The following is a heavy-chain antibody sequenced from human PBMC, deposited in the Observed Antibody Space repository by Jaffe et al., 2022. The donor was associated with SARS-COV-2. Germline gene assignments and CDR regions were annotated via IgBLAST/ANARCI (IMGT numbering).Heavy chain of an antibody. CDR3: ARDPLAYYYDSGTYTPIDAFDI. V-gene: IGHV1-2*06. Sequence: QVQLVQSGAEVKKPGASVKISCKASGYIFAAYYIHWVRQAPGQGLEWMGRVNSNTGDTDHAQKFQGRVTLTRDTSINTTYMELSSLRFDDTAVYYCARDPLAYYYDSGTYTPIDAFDIWGQGTMVIVSS. CDR2: VNSNTGDT. D-gene: IGHD3-22*01. J-gene: IGHJ3*02. CDR1: GYIFAAYY.